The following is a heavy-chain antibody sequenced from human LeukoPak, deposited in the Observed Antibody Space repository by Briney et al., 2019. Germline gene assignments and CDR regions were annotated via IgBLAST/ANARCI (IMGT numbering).Heavy chain of an antibody. CDR3: ARDFTGYSSSPGY. J-gene: IGHJ4*02. CDR1: GYTFTGYY. D-gene: IGHD6-13*01. V-gene: IGHV1-2*06. CDR2: INPNSGGT. Sequence: ASVKVSCKASGYTFTGYYMHWVRQALGQGLEWMGRINPNSGGTNYAQKFQGRVTMTRDTSISTAYMELSRLRSDDTAVYYCARDFTGYSSSPGYWGQGTLVTVSS.